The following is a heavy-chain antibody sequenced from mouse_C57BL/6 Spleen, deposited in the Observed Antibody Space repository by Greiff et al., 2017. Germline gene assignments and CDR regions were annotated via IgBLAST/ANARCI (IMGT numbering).Heavy chain of an antibody. CDR3: AREGNWDAYFDY. D-gene: IGHD4-1*01. J-gene: IGHJ2*01. V-gene: IGHV3-6*01. CDR1: GYSITSGYY. Sequence: EVQLQESGPGLVKPSQSLSLTCSVTGYSITSGYYWNWIRQFPGNKLEWMGYISYDGSNNYNPSLKNRISITRDTSKNQFFLKLNSVTTENTATYYCAREGNWDAYFDYWGQGITLTVSS. CDR2: ISYDGSN.